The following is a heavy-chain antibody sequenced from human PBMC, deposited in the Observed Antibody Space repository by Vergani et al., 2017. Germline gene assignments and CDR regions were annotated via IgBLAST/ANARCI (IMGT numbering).Heavy chain of an antibody. D-gene: IGHD3-10*01. V-gene: IGHV1-2*02. CDR3: ARXHLTMVRGHYYMDV. J-gene: IGHJ6*03. CDR2: INPNSGGT. Sequence: QVQLVQSGAEVKKPGASVKVSCKASGYTFTGYYMHWVRQAPGQGLEWMGWINPNSGGTNYAQKFQGRVTMTRDTSISTAYMELSRLRSDDTAVYYCARXHLTMVRGHYYMDVWGKGTTVTVSS. CDR1: GYTFTGYY.